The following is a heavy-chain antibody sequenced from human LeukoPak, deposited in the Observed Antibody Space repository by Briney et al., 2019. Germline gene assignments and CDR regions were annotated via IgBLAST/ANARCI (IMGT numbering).Heavy chain of an antibody. CDR1: GFTFSSYG. Sequence: PGGSLRLSCAASGFTFSSYGMHWVRQAPGKGLEWVAGISYDGRNKEYVDSVKGRFTISRDNSKNTLSLQMNGLRAEDTAVYYCAKSKTTSWSDFDYWGQGTLVTVSS. CDR3: AKSKTTSWSDFDY. J-gene: IGHJ4*02. CDR2: ISYDGRNK. D-gene: IGHD2-2*01. V-gene: IGHV3-33*05.